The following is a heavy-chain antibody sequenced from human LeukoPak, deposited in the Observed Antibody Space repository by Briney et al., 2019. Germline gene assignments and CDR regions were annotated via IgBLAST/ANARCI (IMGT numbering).Heavy chain of an antibody. CDR1: GFTVSSNY. D-gene: IGHD6-13*01. CDR2: LFSGGST. Sequence: PGGSLRLSCATSGFTVSSNYMTWVRQAPGKGLEWVSVLFSGGSTYYADSVKGRFTISRDDPKNTLYLQMNSLRPEDTAVYYCARDLGYSSSSYGMDVWGQGTTVTVSS. CDR3: ARDLGYSSSSYGMDV. V-gene: IGHV3-53*01. J-gene: IGHJ6*02.